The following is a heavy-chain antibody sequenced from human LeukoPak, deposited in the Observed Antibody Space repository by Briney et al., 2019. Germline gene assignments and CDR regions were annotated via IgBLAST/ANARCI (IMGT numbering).Heavy chain of an antibody. V-gene: IGHV1-18*01. CDR2: ISAYNGNT. CDR3: ARSTPYSSSWYRRGYYYYYMDV. J-gene: IGHJ6*03. CDR1: GYTFTSYG. D-gene: IGHD6-13*01. Sequence: ASVKVSCKASGYTFTSYGISWVRQAPGQGLEWMGWISAYNGNTNYAQKLQGRVTMTTDTSTSTAYMELSSLRSEDTAVYYCARSTPYSSSWYRRGYYYYYMDVWGKGTTVTISS.